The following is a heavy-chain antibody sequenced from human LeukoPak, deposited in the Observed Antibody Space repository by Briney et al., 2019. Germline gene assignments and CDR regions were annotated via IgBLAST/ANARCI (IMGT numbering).Heavy chain of an antibody. CDR3: ARDMTAARPGWFDP. CDR2: ISVYNGNT. D-gene: IGHD6-6*01. V-gene: IGHV1-18*01. Sequence: ASVKVSCKASGYRFTTYGISWVRQAPGLGLEWMGWISVYNGNTNYAQNLQGRVTMTTDTSTSTAYMELRSLRYDDTAVYYCARDMTAARPGWFDPWGQGTLVTVSS. CDR1: GYRFTTYG. J-gene: IGHJ5*02.